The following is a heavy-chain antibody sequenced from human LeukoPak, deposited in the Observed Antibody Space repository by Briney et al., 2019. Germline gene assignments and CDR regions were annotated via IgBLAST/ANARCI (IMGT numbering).Heavy chain of an antibody. D-gene: IGHD6-19*01. V-gene: IGHV3-7*01. J-gene: IGHJ3*02. CDR1: GFTFSNYW. CDR2: IREDGSEK. CDR3: AKLFSYSSGGHAFDI. Sequence: GGSLRLSCAASGFTFSNYWMTWVRQAPGKGLEWVANIREDGSEKYYVDSVKGRFTISRDNAKNSLYLQVNSLRAEDTAVYFCAKLFSYSSGGHAFDIWGQGTMVSVSS.